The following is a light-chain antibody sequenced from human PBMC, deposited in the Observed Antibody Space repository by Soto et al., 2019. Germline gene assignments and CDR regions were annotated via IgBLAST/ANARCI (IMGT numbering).Light chain of an antibody. CDR1: SSVVGVFTS. V-gene: IGLV2-14*01. Sequence: QASLTQPASVSGSPGQSITISCTGKSSVVGVFTSVSRYQDRPGTAPQLMVFEVSTRPSGVSHPFSGSKSRNTASLTISALQTEDEAEYYSSSNTINSTLVFGTGTKVTVL. CDR3: SSNTINSTLV. CDR2: EVS. J-gene: IGLJ1*01.